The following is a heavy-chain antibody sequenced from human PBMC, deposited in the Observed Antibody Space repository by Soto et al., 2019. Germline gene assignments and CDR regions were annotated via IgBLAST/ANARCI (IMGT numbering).Heavy chain of an antibody. D-gene: IGHD6-6*01. CDR2: IYSSGST. Sequence: LSLTCAVSGGSIISASYSWNWIRQSPGRGLEWIGHIYSSGSTYYNPSLKSRVSISVDTSNNQFSLKLTSVTAADTAVYFCAREDAARIERWFDAWGQGILVTVS. V-gene: IGHV4-31*11. CDR1: GGSIISASYS. J-gene: IGHJ5*02. CDR3: AREDAARIERWFDA.